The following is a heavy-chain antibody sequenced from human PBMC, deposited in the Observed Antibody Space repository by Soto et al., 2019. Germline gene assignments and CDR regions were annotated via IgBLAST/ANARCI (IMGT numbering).Heavy chain of an antibody. CDR1: GYTLTELS. Sequence: ASVKVSCKVSGYTLTELSMHWVRQAPGKGLEWMGGFDPEDGETIYAQKFQGRVTMTEDTSTDTAYMELSSLRSEDTAVYYCATALSDFSSGYYLGPNWFDPWGQGTMVTVSS. CDR2: FDPEDGET. J-gene: IGHJ5*02. V-gene: IGHV1-24*01. D-gene: IGHD3-3*01. CDR3: ATALSDFSSGYYLGPNWFDP.